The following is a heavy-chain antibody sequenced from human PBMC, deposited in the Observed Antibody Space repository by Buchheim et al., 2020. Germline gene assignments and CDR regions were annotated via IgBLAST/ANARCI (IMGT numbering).Heavy chain of an antibody. CDR3: ARGGVVAALYYYYGMDV. Sequence: QVQLQESGPGLVKPSETLSLTCTVSGGSISSYYWSWIRQPPGKGLEWIGEINHSGSTNYNPSLKSRVTISVDTSKNQFSLKLSSVTAADTAVYYCARGGVVAALYYYYGMDVWGQGTT. CDR1: GGSISSYY. J-gene: IGHJ6*02. D-gene: IGHD2-15*01. CDR2: INHSGST. V-gene: IGHV4-59*12.